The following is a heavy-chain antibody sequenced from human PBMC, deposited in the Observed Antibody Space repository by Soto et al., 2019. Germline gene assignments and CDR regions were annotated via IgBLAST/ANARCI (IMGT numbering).Heavy chain of an antibody. D-gene: IGHD3-10*01. CDR2: ITHSGIT. CDR3: ARAPTVAGNYQMDV. J-gene: IGHJ6*03. CDR1: GGSFSGYY. Sequence: QVQLQQWGAGLLKPSETLSLPCAVYGGSFSGYYWSWIRQPPAKGLEYIGEITHSGITDYKPPLWSRVNISVDTCKNQSSLRLSSGTAADRVLYFGARAPTVAGNYQMDVRGKGATVTVSS. V-gene: IGHV4-34*01.